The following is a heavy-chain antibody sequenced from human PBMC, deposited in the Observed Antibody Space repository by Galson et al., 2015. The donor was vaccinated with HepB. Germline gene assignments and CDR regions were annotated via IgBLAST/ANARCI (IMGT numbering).Heavy chain of an antibody. V-gene: IGHV3-30-3*01. Sequence: SLRLSCAASGFTFSSYAMHWVRQAPGKGLEWVAVISYDGSNKYYADSVKGRFTISRDNSKNTLYLQMNSLRAEDTAVYYCASYPDRSDLNSYYFDYWGQGTLVTVSS. CDR3: ASYPDRSDLNSYYFDY. CDR1: GFTFSSYA. J-gene: IGHJ4*02. CDR2: ISYDGSNK. D-gene: IGHD3-3*01.